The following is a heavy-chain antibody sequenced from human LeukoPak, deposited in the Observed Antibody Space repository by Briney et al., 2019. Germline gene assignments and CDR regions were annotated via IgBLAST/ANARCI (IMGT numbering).Heavy chain of an antibody. CDR1: GFTFSSYA. CDR2: ISGSGDST. V-gene: IGHV3-23*01. D-gene: IGHD4-23*01. CDR3: AKDVLTTVVTPDWDY. Sequence: GGSLRLSCAASGFTFSSYAMSWVRQAPGKGLEWVSGISGSGDSTDYADSVKGRFTISRDNSKYTLYLQMDSLRAEDTAVYYCAKDVLTTVVTPDWDYWGQGTLVTVSS. J-gene: IGHJ4*02.